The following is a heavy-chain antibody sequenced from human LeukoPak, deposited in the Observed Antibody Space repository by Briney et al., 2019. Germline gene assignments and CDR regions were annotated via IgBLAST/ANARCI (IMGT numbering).Heavy chain of an antibody. J-gene: IGHJ5*02. V-gene: IGHV4-34*01. Sequence: SETLSLTCAVYGGSFSGYYWSWIRQPPGKGLEWIGEINHSGSTNYNPSLKSRVTISVDTSKNQFSLKLSSVTAADTAVYYCARGSRGFDPWGQGTLVTVSS. CDR1: GGSFSGYY. CDR3: ARGSRGFDP. CDR2: INHSGST.